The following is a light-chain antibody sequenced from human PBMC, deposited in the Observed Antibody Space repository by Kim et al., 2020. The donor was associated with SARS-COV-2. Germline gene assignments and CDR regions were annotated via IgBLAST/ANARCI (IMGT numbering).Light chain of an antibody. CDR3: QQRSDWPIT. Sequence: SSPGERSTLSCRASHSVNRFLSWFQQKPGQALRLLIYDATNRAAGIPVRFSGSGSGTDFTLTISSLEPEDFAIYYCQQRSDWPITFGQGTRLEIK. V-gene: IGKV3-11*01. CDR1: HSVNRF. CDR2: DAT. J-gene: IGKJ5*01.